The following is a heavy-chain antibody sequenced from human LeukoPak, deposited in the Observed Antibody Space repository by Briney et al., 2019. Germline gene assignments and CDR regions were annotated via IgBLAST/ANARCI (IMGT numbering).Heavy chain of an antibody. CDR3: ARTWDTAMGTRFDP. CDR1: GGSISSYY. CDR2: IYYSGST. Sequence: SETLSLTCTVSGGSISSYYWSWIRQPPGKGMEWIGYIYYSGSTNYNPSLKSRVTISVDTSKNQFSLKLSSVTAADTAVYYCARTWDTAMGTRFDPWGQGTLVTVSS. V-gene: IGHV4-59*01. J-gene: IGHJ5*02. D-gene: IGHD5-18*01.